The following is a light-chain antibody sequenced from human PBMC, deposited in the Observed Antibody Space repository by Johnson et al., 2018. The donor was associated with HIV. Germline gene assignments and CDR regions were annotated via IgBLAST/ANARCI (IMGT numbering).Light chain of an antibody. Sequence: HSVLTQPPSVSAAPGQKVTISCSGSTFNIGNNYVSWYHHLPGAAPKLLIYENNKRRSGIPDRFSASKSGTSATLGITGLQTGDEADYYCGTWDSSMSAYVFGTGTKVTVL. CDR2: ENN. J-gene: IGLJ1*01. V-gene: IGLV1-51*02. CDR1: TFNIGNNY. CDR3: GTWDSSMSAYV.